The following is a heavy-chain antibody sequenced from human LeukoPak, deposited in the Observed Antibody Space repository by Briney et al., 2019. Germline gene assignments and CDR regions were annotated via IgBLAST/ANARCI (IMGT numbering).Heavy chain of an antibody. Sequence: SETLSLTCAVYGGSFSGYYWSWIRQPPGKGLEWIGEINHSGSTNYNPSLKSRVTISVDTSKNQFSLKLSSVTAADTAVYYCARYCSGGSCYSYNYWGQGTLVTVSS. CDR1: GGSFSGYY. CDR3: ARYCSGGSCYSYNY. J-gene: IGHJ4*02. D-gene: IGHD2-15*01. V-gene: IGHV4-34*01. CDR2: INHSGST.